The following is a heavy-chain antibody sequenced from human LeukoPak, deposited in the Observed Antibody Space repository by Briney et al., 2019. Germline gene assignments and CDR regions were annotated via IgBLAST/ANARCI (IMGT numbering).Heavy chain of an antibody. CDR2: IKQDGSEK. V-gene: IGHV3-7*01. J-gene: IGHJ4*02. Sequence: GGSLRLSCAASGFTFSSYWMSWVRQAPGKGLEWVANIKQDGSEKYYVDSVKGRFTISRDNAKNTLYLQMNSLRAEDTAVYYCARGLSGYSSSLGYWGQGTLVTVSS. D-gene: IGHD6-6*01. CDR3: ARGLSGYSSSLGY. CDR1: GFTFSSYW.